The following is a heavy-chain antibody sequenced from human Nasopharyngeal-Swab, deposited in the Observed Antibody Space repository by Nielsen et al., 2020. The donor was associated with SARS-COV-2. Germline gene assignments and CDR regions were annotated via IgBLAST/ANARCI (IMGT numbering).Heavy chain of an antibody. CDR2: IGVSGTMT. D-gene: IGHD6-13*01. CDR1: GFTFSRSA. V-gene: IGHV3-23*01. Sequence: GESLKISCAASGFTFSRSALTWVREAPGKGLEWVSAIGVSGTMTYYADCVRGRFTISRDNSKNTLYLQMNSLRAEDTAVYYCARGSSRGMFDYWGQGTLVTVSS. CDR3: ARGSSRGMFDY. J-gene: IGHJ4*02.